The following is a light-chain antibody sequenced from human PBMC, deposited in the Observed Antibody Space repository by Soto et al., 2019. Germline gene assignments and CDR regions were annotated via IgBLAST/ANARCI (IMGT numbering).Light chain of an antibody. Sequence: QSVLTQPTSASVSPGQTVTISCTRTSSDVVAYTYVSWYQQHAGKAPKLVIYEVTKRPSGVPDRFSGSKSANTASLTVSGLQAEDEAAYYCSSFASSNTWVFGGGTTVNVL. CDR1: SSDVVAYTY. CDR2: EVT. J-gene: IGLJ3*02. CDR3: SSFASSNTWV. V-gene: IGLV2-8*01.